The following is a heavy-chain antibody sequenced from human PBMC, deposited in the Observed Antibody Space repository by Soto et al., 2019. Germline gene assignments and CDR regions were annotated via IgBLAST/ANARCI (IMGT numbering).Heavy chain of an antibody. V-gene: IGHV1-8*01. J-gene: IGHJ4*02. CDR3: ARGVSVGVDY. Sequence: QVQLVQSGADVREPGASVKVSCKASGYSFTSLDINWVRQTAGQGLEWMGWMEPSTGRTGYAQKFQGRVTMTRDTSINTAYMELTTLTSDDTAFYYCARGVSVGVDYWGQGTLVIVSS. CDR2: MEPSTGRT. D-gene: IGHD1-26*01. CDR1: GYSFTSLD.